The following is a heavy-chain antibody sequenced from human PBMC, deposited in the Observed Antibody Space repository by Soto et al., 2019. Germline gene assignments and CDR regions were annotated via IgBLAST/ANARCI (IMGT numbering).Heavy chain of an antibody. D-gene: IGHD5-12*01. CDR1: GGSLSGYY. CDR2: VKDGGHT. V-gene: IGHV4-34*01. CDR3: ARGQEGVVATH. J-gene: IGHJ4*02. Sequence: QVQLQQWGAGLLKPSETLSLNCAVTGGSLSGYYWSWIRQAPGKGLEWIGEVKDGGHTNYSPSLRGRVIISSDTSNNQFSLRLNSVTAADTGVYYCARGQEGVVATHWDQGSLVTVSS.